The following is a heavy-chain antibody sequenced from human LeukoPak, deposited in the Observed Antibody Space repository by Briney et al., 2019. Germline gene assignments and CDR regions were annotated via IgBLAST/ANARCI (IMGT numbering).Heavy chain of an antibody. D-gene: IGHD3-3*01. CDR2: VYPNSGGT. V-gene: IGHV1-2*02. Sequence: ASVKVSCKASGYTFTSYYMHWVRQAPGQGLEWMGWVYPNSGGTNYAQEFQGRVTMTRDTANGTAYLELRRLSSGGTAVSYCARDIGYDCWRGPRGGRFDPWGQGALLTVSS. CDR3: ARDIGYDCWRGPRGGRFDP. CDR1: GYTFTSYY. J-gene: IGHJ5*02.